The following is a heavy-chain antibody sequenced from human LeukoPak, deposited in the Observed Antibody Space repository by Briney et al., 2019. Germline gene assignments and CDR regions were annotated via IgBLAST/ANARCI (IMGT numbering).Heavy chain of an antibody. CDR3: ATPIVVVAAATN. J-gene: IGHJ4*02. Sequence: GGSLRLSCAASGFTFSSYTMHWIRQAPGKGLEWVSSISGSNSYIFYADSVKGRFTISRDNAKNSLYLQMNSLRAEDTAVYYCATPIVVVAAATNWGQGTLVTVSS. V-gene: IGHV3-21*01. CDR2: ISGSNSYI. D-gene: IGHD2-15*01. CDR1: GFTFSSYT.